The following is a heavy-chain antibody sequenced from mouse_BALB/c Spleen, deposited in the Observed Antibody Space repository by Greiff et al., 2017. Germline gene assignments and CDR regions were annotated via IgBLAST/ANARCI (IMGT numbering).Heavy chain of an antibody. CDR2: ISYDGSN. V-gene: IGHV3-6*02. J-gene: IGHJ3*01. Sequence: EVQLQESGPGLVKPSQSLSLTCSVTGYSITSGYYWNWIRQFPGNKLEWMGYISYDGSNNYNPSLKNRISITRDTSKNQFFLKLNSVTTEDTATYDCARDGGYGAAWFAYWGQGTLVTVSA. D-gene: IGHD1-1*02. CDR3: ARDGGYGAAWFAY. CDR1: GYSITSGYY.